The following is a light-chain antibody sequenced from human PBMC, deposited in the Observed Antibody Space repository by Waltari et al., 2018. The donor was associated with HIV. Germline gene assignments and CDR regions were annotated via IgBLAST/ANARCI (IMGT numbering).Light chain of an antibody. V-gene: IGLV6-57*01. CDR2: KDD. Sequence: NFMLTQPNSVSESPGKTVTISCTRSSGSIASNYVQWYQQRPGSSPTTVIYKDDQRPSGVPDRFSGSIDSSSNSASLTISGLRPEDEADYYCQSYDNENPVLVGGGTKLTVL. J-gene: IGLJ2*01. CDR1: SGSIASNY. CDR3: QSYDNENPVL.